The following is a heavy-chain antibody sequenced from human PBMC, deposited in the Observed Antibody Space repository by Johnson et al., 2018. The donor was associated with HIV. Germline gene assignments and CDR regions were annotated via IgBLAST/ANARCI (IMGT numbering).Heavy chain of an antibody. CDR2: IKQDGSEK. D-gene: IGHD5-12*01. Sequence: VQLVESGGGVLRPGGSLRLSCEGFGFIFGDYGLSWVRQRPGKGLEWVANIKQDGSEKYYEDSVKGRFTISRDNAKNSLYLQMNSLRAEDTALYYCARCGYSSYWDAFDIWGQGTMVTVSS. CDR1: GFIFGDYG. CDR3: ARCGYSSYWDAFDI. J-gene: IGHJ3*02. V-gene: IGHV3-7*01.